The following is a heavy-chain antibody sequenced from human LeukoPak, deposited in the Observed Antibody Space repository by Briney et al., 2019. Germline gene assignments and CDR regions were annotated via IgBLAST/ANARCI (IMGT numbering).Heavy chain of an antibody. V-gene: IGHV3-30*02. CDR1: GFTFSSYG. CDR3: AKVRWDHRELLLALAY. D-gene: IGHD1-26*01. Sequence: PGGSLRLSCAASGFTFSSYGIHWVRQAPGKGLEWVAFIRCDGSNKYYADSVKGRFTISRDNSKNTLYLQMNSLRAEDTAVYYCAKVRWDHRELLLALAYWGQGTLVTVSS. CDR2: IRCDGSNK. J-gene: IGHJ4*02.